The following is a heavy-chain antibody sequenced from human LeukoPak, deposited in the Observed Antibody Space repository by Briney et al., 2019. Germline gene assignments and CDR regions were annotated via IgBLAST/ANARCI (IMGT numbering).Heavy chain of an antibody. J-gene: IGHJ5*02. CDR3: ARGASVTIAFDP. CDR1: GDSINSYH. D-gene: IGHD3-10*01. CDR2: FYYSGVT. Sequence: SETLSLTCTISGDSINSYHWSWLRQPPGSKLEWIGYFYYSGVTNYNPSLKSRVTISVDRSKNQFSLKLSSVTAADTAVYYCARGASVTIAFDPWGQGTLVTVSS. V-gene: IGHV4-59*12.